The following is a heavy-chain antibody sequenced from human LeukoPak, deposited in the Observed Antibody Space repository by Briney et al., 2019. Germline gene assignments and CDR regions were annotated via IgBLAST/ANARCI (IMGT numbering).Heavy chain of an antibody. CDR1: GYTFTSYG. J-gene: IGHJ5*02. V-gene: IGHV1-18*01. CDR2: ISAYNGNT. CDR3: ARDRRGGYDYVWGSYRGNWFDP. D-gene: IGHD3-16*02. Sequence: ASVKVSCKASGYTFTSYGISWVRQAPGQGLEWMGWISAYNGNTNYAQKLQGRVTMTTDTSTSTAYMELRSLRSDDTAVYYCARDRRGGYDYVWGSYRGNWFDPWGQGTLVTVSS.